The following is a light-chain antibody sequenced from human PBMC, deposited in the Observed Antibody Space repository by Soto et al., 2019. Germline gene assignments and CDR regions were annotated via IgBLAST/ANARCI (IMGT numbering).Light chain of an antibody. CDR3: QQYETYPLT. CDR2: KAS. V-gene: IGKV1-5*03. J-gene: IGKJ4*01. CDR1: PNINTW. Sequence: DIQMTQSPSTLSASVGDRVTITCRASPNINTWLAWYQQKPGKAPYLLIYKASNLQSGVPSRFSGSASGTEFTITISSLQPDDIATHYCQQYETYPLTYGGGTKVDI.